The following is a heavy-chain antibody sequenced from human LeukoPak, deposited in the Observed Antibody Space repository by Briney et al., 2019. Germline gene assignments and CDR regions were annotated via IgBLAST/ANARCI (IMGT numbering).Heavy chain of an antibody. CDR3: TRDWQFDY. CDR1: GFTFSSYA. Sequence: PGGSLRLSCAASGFTFSSYAMHWVRQAPGKGLEWVAVISYDGSNKYYADSVKGRFTISRDNSKNTLYLQMNSLRAEDTAVYYCTRDWQFDYWGQGTLVTVSS. V-gene: IGHV3-30*14. CDR2: ISYDGSNK. J-gene: IGHJ4*02.